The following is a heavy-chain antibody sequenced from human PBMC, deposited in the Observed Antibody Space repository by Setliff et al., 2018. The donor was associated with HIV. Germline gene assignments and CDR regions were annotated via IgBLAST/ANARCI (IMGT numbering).Heavy chain of an antibody. CDR1: GGSFSSYA. CDR2: ITPIFGTV. D-gene: IGHD3-10*01. CDR3: YLQMNSLRAEDTAVYYCARVGENYYGSGAETDY. V-gene: IGHV1-69*05. Sequence: SVKVSCKVSGGSFSSYAITWVRQAPGQGLEWLGGITPIFGTVTYAQRFQDRVTITTDESTSADSVKGRFTISRDNAKNSLYLQMNSLRAEDTAVYYCARVGENYYGSGAETDYWGQGTLVTVSS. J-gene: IGHJ4*02.